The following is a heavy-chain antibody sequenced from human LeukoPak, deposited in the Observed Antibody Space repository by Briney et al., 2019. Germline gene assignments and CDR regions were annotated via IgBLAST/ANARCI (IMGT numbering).Heavy chain of an antibody. D-gene: IGHD6-13*01. J-gene: IGHJ6*02. CDR3: ARQLAAAGTWGYYYGMDV. Sequence: GESLKISCKGSGYSFTSYWIGWVRQMPGKGLEWMGIIYPGDSDTRYSPSFQGQVTISADKSISTAYLQWSSLKASDTAMYYCARQLAAAGTWGYYYGMDVWGQGTTVTVSS. CDR1: GYSFTSYW. CDR2: IYPGDSDT. V-gene: IGHV5-51*01.